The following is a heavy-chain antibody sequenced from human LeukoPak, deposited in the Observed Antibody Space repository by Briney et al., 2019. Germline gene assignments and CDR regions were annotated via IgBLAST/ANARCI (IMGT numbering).Heavy chain of an antibody. CDR2: TYYRSKWYN. V-gene: IGHV6-1*01. Sequence: SQTLSLTCVISGDNVSINSAAWNWVRQSPSRGLEWLGRTYYRSKWYNDYAVSVKSRITSNPYTSKKQFSLQLNSVTPEDTAVYYCAREGLYFGYWGQGTLVTVCS. CDR1: GDNVSINSAA. D-gene: IGHD3/OR15-3a*01. CDR3: AREGLYFGY. J-gene: IGHJ4*01.